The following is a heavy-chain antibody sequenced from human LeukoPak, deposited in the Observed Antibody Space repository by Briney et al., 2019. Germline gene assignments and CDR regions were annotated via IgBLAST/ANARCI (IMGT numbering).Heavy chain of an antibody. J-gene: IGHJ4*02. CDR3: AKDTDVGNFDY. V-gene: IGHV3-7*01. D-gene: IGHD4-23*01. CDR1: GFTFSHYW. CDR2: IKHDGSYQ. Sequence: GGSPRLSCAASGFTFSHYWMSWVRLSPGKGLEWVGNIKHDGSYQFCVDSVRGRFTISRDNAKNSLHLQMSSLTAEDTAIYYCAKDTDVGNFDYWGQGTLVTVSS.